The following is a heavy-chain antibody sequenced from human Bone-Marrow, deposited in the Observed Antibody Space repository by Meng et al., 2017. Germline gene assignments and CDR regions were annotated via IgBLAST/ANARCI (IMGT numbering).Heavy chain of an antibody. J-gene: IGHJ4*02. CDR3: ARYDYVWGSYVF. CDR1: GGTFSSYA. V-gene: IGHV1-69*06. Sequence: SVKVSCKASGGTFSSYAISWVRQAPGQGLEWMGGIIPIFGTANYAQKFQGRVTIAADKSTSTAYMELSSLRSEDTAVYYCARYDYVWGSYVFWGQGTLVTVSS. D-gene: IGHD3-16*01. CDR2: IIPIFGTA.